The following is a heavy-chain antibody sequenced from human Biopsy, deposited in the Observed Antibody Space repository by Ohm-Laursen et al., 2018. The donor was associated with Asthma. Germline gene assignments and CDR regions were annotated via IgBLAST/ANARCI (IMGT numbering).Heavy chain of an antibody. CDR3: ARRYSGSDRIVYYYSGMEV. CDR1: GGSFSNFA. J-gene: IGHJ6*02. Sequence: SSVKVSCKASGGSFSNFAISWVRQAPRQGLEWMGGLIPDLGSADYAQMFEGRVTITADESTSTAYMELSSLRSEDAAVYYCARRYSGSDRIVYYYSGMEVWGQGTAVTVSS. CDR2: LIPDLGSA. D-gene: IGHD5-12*01. V-gene: IGHV1-69*01.